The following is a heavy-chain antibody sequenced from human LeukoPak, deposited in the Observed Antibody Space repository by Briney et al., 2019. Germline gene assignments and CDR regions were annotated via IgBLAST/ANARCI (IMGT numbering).Heavy chain of an antibody. Sequence: GASVKVSCKASGYTFTGYGISWVRQAPGQGLEWMGWISAYNGNTNYAQKLQGRVTMATDTSTSTAYMELRSLRSDDTAVYYCARTGPSYYDFWSGYFDYWGQGTLVTVSS. J-gene: IGHJ4*02. D-gene: IGHD3-3*01. CDR3: ARTGPSYYDFWSGYFDY. CDR1: GYTFTGYG. V-gene: IGHV1-18*01. CDR2: ISAYNGNT.